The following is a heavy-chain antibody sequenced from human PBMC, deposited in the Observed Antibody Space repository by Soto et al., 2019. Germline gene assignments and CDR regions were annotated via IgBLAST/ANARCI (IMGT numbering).Heavy chain of an antibody. CDR1: GFTFSSYS. V-gene: IGHV3-21*01. Sequence: GGSLRLSCAAPGFTFSSYSMNWVRQAPGKGLEWVSPISSSSSYIYYGDSVTGRFTISRDNAKNSLYLQMNSLRAEDTAVYYCARENGAYRPEYFQHWGQGTLVTVSS. D-gene: IGHD2-8*01. J-gene: IGHJ1*01. CDR3: ARENGAYRPEYFQH. CDR2: ISSSSSYI.